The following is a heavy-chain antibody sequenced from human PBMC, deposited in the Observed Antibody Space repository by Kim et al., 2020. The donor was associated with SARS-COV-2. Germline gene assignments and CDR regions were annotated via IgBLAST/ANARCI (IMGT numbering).Heavy chain of an antibody. CDR3: ARSPKPKLRAAYYPLDV. Sequence: ASVKVSCKTSGYTFTDYGVTWVREAPGQGLERMGWISGYNGDTNYARKFQGRVAMTTDPSTSTAYMELRSLRSDDTAMYYCARSPKPKLRAAYYPLDVWG. V-gene: IGHV1-18*01. D-gene: IGHD3-22*01. J-gene: IGHJ6*02. CDR2: ISGYNGDT. CDR1: GYTFTDYG.